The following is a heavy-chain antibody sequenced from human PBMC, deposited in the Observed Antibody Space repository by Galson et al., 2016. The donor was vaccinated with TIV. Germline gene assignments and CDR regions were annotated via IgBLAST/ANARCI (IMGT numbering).Heavy chain of an antibody. Sequence: SLRLSCAASGFNFDDYPMHWVRQAPGKGLEWVSAINWRGNSVVYADSVKGRFTISRDNSKNTLDLQMNSLRAEETAIYYCAKDTGSQPRNWFDPWGQGTLVTVSS. CDR2: INWRGNSV. CDR3: AKDTGSQPRNWFDP. V-gene: IGHV3-9*01. J-gene: IGHJ5*02. D-gene: IGHD7-27*01. CDR1: GFNFDDYP.